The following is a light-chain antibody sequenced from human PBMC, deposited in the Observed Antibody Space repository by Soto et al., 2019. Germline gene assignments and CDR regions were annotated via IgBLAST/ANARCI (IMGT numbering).Light chain of an antibody. J-gene: IGKJ4*01. CDR2: AAS. Sequence: IQLSQSPSSLYASVGDRDTITCRASQEIRSYLGWYQQKPGKAPKLLIYAASTLQSGVPSRFSGSGSETDFTLTINSLQPEEFATYVCLQLNNYPSTFGGGTKVEIK. CDR1: QEIRSY. V-gene: IGKV1-9*01. CDR3: LQLNNYPST.